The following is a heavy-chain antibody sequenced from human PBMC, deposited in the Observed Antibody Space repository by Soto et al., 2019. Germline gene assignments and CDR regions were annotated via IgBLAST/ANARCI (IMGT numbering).Heavy chain of an antibody. D-gene: IGHD3-16*01. Sequence: VQLVESGGGLIQPGGSLRLSCAASGFTVSNNHMTWVRQAAGKGLELVSFVHGGGSTSYADSVKGRFTISRDNSKNTLYLQLDSLRAADTAIYSCPGRLTTAASLDYWGRGTLVTVPS. CDR2: VHGGGST. V-gene: IGHV3-53*01. CDR3: PGRLTTAASLDY. J-gene: IGHJ4*02. CDR1: GFTVSNNH.